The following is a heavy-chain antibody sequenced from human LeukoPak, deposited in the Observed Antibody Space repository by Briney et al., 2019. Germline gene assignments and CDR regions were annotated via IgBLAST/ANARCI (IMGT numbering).Heavy chain of an antibody. D-gene: IGHD1-26*01. CDR3: ARDRGIVGTTWGWYFDL. CDR1: GYTFTSYY. J-gene: IGHJ2*01. V-gene: IGHV1-46*01. Sequence: GASVKVSCKASGYTFTSYYIHWVRQAPGQGLEWMGIINSSTGGTSYAQKFQGRVTMTRDTSTSTVYMELSSLRSEDTAVYYCARDRGIVGTTWGWYFDLWGRGTLVTVSS. CDR2: INSSTGGT.